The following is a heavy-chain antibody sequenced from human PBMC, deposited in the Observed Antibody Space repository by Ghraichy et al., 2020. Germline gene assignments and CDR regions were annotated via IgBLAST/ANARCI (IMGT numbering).Heavy chain of an antibody. D-gene: IGHD6-13*01. J-gene: IGHJ6*02. Sequence: RTCAASGFTFSSYDMHWVRQATGKGLEWVSAIGTAGDTYYPGSVKGRFTISRENAKNSLYLQMNSLRAGDTAVYYCARARDRYSSSWYGPDGMDVWGQGTTVTVSS. V-gene: IGHV3-13*01. CDR1: GFTFSSYD. CDR3: ARARDRYSSSWYGPDGMDV. CDR2: IGTAGDT.